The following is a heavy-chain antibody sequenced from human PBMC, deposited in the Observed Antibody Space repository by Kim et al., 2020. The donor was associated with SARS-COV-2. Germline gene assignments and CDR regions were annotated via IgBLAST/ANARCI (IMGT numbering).Heavy chain of an antibody. V-gene: IGHV3-48*02. CDR1: GFTFSGYS. Sequence: GGSLRLSCAASGFTFSGYSMNWVRQAPGKGLEWVSYISTSSSTIYYADSVKGRFTISRDNAKNSLYLQMNSLRDEDTAVYYCARVYARGLGPFDYWGQGTLVTVSS. CDR2: ISTSSSTI. D-gene: IGHD7-27*01. J-gene: IGHJ4*02. CDR3: ARVYARGLGPFDY.